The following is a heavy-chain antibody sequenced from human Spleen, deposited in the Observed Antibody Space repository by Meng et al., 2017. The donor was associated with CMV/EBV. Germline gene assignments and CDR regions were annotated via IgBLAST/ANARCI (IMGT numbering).Heavy chain of an antibody. CDR2: IWYDGSNT. CDR3: AKDFYYDSSGYRRALDV. V-gene: IGHV3-33*03. D-gene: IGHD3-22*01. CDR1: FIFDSHG. Sequence: FIFDSHGMHWVRQAPGKGLEWVGVIWYDGSNTYYADSVKGRFIMFRDNSKNTLYLEMNSLRDEDTAVYYCAKDFYYDSSGYRRALDVWGQGSLVTVSS. J-gene: IGHJ3*01.